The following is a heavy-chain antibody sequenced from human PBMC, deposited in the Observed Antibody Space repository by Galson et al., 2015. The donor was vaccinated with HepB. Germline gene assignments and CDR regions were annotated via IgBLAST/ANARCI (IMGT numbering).Heavy chain of an antibody. CDR1: GGSISSSGYY. D-gene: IGHD6-19*01. Sequence: SETLSLTCTVSGGSISSSGYYCCWIRQPPGKGLEWIGSNYYSGSSYYNPSLESRVTISVDTSKNQFSLKLSSVTAADTAVYYCARGGGWYGDSFDIWGQGTMVTVSS. CDR2: NYYSGSS. CDR3: ARGGGWYGDSFDI. V-gene: IGHV4-39*01. J-gene: IGHJ3*02.